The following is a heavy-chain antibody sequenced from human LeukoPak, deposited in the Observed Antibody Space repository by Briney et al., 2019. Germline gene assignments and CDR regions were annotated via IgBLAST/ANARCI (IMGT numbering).Heavy chain of an antibody. CDR2: ISGSGGST. CDR1: GFTFSSYA. J-gene: IGHJ4*02. V-gene: IGHV3-23*01. D-gene: IGHD3-10*01. CDR3: AKGIGELYVYYFDY. Sequence: PGGSLRLSCADSGFTFSSYALSWVRQAPGKGLEWVSTISGSGGSTYYADSVKGRFTISRDNSKNTLYVQMSSLRAEDTAVYYCAKGIGELYVYYFDYWGQGTLVSVSS.